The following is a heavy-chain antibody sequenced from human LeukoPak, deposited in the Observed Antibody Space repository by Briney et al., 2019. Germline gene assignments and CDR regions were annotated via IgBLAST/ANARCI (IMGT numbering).Heavy chain of an antibody. CDR3: ARDSKLTGTSFDS. V-gene: IGHV1-2*02. Sequence: GASVKVSCKASGHMFTDYYIHWVRQAPGQGLEWMGWMNVDSGATKYAQKFQGRLTMTRDTSISTAFMDLTRLTSDDTAVYYCARDSKLTGTSFDSWGLGTLVTVSS. D-gene: IGHD3-9*01. CDR1: GHMFTDYY. CDR2: MNVDSGAT. J-gene: IGHJ4*02.